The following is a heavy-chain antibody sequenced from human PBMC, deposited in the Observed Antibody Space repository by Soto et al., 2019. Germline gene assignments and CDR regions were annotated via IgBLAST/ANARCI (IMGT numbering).Heavy chain of an antibody. CDR2: IWYDGSIK. D-gene: IGHD2-15*01. V-gene: IGHV3-33*01. Sequence: GGSLRLSCAASGFTFNTYGMHWVRQAPGRGLEWVAVIWYDGSIKYYADSVKGRFTISRDNSKNTLYLQMNSLRAEDTAVYYCARIDCTGGSCRPYAYYDMDVWGQGTTVTVSS. CDR3: ARIDCTGGSCRPYAYYDMDV. CDR1: GFTFNTYG. J-gene: IGHJ6*02.